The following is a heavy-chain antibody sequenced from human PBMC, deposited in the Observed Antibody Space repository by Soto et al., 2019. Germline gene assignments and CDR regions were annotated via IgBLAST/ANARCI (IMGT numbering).Heavy chain of an antibody. J-gene: IGHJ4*02. V-gene: IGHV4-59*01. CDR1: GGSMSEYF. CDR2: IYYLGST. CDR3: ARDGYDGSGSPYPAY. Sequence: SETLSLTCSVSGGSMSEYFWSWIRQSPGKGLEWIGYIYYLGSTDYNPSLKSRVTISVDTSKRQFSLRLTSVTAADTAVYYCARDGYDGSGSPYPAYWGPGTXVTVSS. D-gene: IGHD3-10*01.